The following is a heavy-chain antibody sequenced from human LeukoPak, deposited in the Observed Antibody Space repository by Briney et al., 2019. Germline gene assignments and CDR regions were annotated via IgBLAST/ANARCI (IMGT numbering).Heavy chain of an antibody. J-gene: IGHJ4*02. V-gene: IGHV1-18*01. CDR3: ATGVPAAIVGGLDY. CDR1: GYTFTSYG. Sequence: ASVKVSCKASGYTFTSYGISWVRQAPGQGLEWMGWISAYNGNTNYAQKLQGRVTMTTDTSTSTAYMELRSLRSDDTAVYYCATGVPAAIVGGLDYWGQGTLVTVSS. D-gene: IGHD2-2*02. CDR2: ISAYNGNT.